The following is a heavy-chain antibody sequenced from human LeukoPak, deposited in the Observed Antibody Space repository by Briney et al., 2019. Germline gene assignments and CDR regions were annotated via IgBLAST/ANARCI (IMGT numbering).Heavy chain of an antibody. V-gene: IGHV1-18*01. J-gene: IGHJ4*02. Sequence: ASVKLSCKASGYTFTSYGISWVRQAPGQGLEWMGWISAYNGNTNCAQKLQDRVTMTTDTSTSIAYMELRSLRSDDTAVYYCARVSFSYYYDSSGHYYFDYWGQGTLVTVSS. CDR2: ISAYNGNT. CDR3: ARVSFSYYYDSSGHYYFDY. D-gene: IGHD3-22*01. CDR1: GYTFTSYG.